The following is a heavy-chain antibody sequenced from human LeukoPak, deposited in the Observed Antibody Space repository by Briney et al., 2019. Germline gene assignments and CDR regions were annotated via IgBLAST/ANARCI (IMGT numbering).Heavy chain of an antibody. CDR1: GFTFSDHY. Sequence: GGSLRLSCAASGFTFSDHYMDWIRQVPGKGLEWVGRAKNKVDSYTIRYAASVRGRFSISRDDSKNSLYLQMNSLKTEDTAVYYCTRGHYYGSGTYFDEDTFDIWGRGTMVTVSS. CDR2: AKNKVDSYTI. CDR3: TRGHYYGSGTYFDEDTFDI. D-gene: IGHD3-10*01. V-gene: IGHV3-72*01. J-gene: IGHJ3*02.